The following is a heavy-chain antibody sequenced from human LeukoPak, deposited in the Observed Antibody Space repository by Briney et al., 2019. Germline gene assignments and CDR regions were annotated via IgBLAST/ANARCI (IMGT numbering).Heavy chain of an antibody. CDR2: INPNSGGT. Sequence: ASVKVSCKASGYTFTGYYMHWVRQAPGQGLEWMGWINPNSGGTNYAQKFQGRVTMTRDTSISTAYMELSRLRSDDTAVYYCASLPRITIFGVDDAFDIWGQGTMVTVSS. V-gene: IGHV1-2*02. CDR1: GYTFTGYY. D-gene: IGHD3-3*01. CDR3: ASLPRITIFGVDDAFDI. J-gene: IGHJ3*02.